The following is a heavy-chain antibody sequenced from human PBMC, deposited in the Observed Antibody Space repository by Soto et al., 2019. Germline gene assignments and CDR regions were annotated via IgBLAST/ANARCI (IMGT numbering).Heavy chain of an antibody. CDR2: ISGSGGST. J-gene: IGHJ4*02. D-gene: IGHD2-15*01. V-gene: IGHV3-23*01. Sequence: PGGSLRLSCAASGFTFSSYAMSWVRQAPGKGLEWVSAISGSGGSTYYADSVKGWFTISRDNSKNTLYLQMNSLRAEDTAVYYCAKDQIVVVVAARHYYFDYWGQGTLVTVSS. CDR3: AKDQIVVVVAARHYYFDY. CDR1: GFTFSSYA.